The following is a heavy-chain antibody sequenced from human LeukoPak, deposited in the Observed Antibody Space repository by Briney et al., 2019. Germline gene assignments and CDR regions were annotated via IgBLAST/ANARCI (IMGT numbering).Heavy chain of an antibody. CDR1: GGSISSSSYY. CDR2: IYYSGST. V-gene: IGHV4-39*01. D-gene: IGHD1-26*01. Sequence: SETLSLTCTVSGGSISSSSYYWGWIRQPPGKGLEWIGSIYYSGSTYYNPSLKSRVTISVDTSKNQVSLKLSPVTAADTAVYYCARRVGPNYYYYYMDVWGKGTTVTVSS. J-gene: IGHJ6*03. CDR3: ARRVGPNYYYYYMDV.